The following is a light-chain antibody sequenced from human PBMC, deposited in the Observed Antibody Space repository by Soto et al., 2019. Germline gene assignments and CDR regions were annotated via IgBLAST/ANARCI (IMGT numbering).Light chain of an antibody. J-gene: IGKJ4*01. Sequence: EIVLTQSPVTLSLSPGERATLSCRASQSVSTNLAWYQQKPGQAPSLLIYGASTRATGIPDRFSGSGSGTDFTLIISSLEPEDFAVYYCQQRGDWPLTFGGGTKVDIK. CDR1: QSVSTN. CDR3: QQRGDWPLT. V-gene: IGKV3-11*01. CDR2: GAS.